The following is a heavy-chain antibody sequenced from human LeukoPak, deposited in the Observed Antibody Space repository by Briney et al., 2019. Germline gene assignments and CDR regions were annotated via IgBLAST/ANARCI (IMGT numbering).Heavy chain of an antibody. D-gene: IGHD5-18*01. CDR3: ARRERLGYSYGRGTLDI. V-gene: IGHV3-66*01. CDR1: GILVSSNY. CDR2: IDSTGST. J-gene: IGHJ3*02. Sequence: GGSLRLSCVASGILVSSNYMSWVRQAPGKGLEWVSFIDSTGSTYYADSVKGRFTISRDNSRNTLYLQMNSLRVEDTAVYYCARRERLGYSYGRGTLDIWGQGTMVTVSS.